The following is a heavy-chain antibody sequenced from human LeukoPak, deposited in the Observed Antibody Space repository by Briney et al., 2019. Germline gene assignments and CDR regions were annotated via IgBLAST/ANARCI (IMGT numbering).Heavy chain of an antibody. CDR2: IYYSGST. CDR3: ASSIAALTGGDY. D-gene: IGHD6-6*01. V-gene: IGHV4-39*07. CDR1: GGSISSSSYY. Sequence: SETLSLTCTVSGGSISSSSYYWGWIRQPPGKGLEWIGSIYYSGSTYYNPSLKSRVTISVDTSKNQFSLKLSSVTAADTAVYYCASSIAALTGGDYWGQGTLVTVSS. J-gene: IGHJ4*02.